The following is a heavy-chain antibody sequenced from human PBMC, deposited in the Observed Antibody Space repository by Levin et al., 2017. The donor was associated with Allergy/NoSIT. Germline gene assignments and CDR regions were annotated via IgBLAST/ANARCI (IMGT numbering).Heavy chain of an antibody. V-gene: IGHV3-21*01. CDR3: ASIQLWPPYFDD. CDR1: GFTFSSYA. D-gene: IGHD5-18*01. CDR2: ISSSSSYI. Sequence: GESLKISCAASGFTFSSYAMTWVRQAPGKGLEWVSSISSSSSYIYYADSVKGRFTISRDNAKNSLYLQMNSLRAEDTAVYYCASIQLWPPYFDDWGQGTLVTVSS. J-gene: IGHJ4*02.